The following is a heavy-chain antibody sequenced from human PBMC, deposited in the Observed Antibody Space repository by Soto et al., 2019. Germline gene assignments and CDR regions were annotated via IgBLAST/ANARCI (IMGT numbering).Heavy chain of an antibody. Sequence: GGSLRLSCVAPGFTFSNFGMHWVRQAPGKGLEWVAVIRYDGSKKYFADSVKGRFSISRDNSKNTLFLQMNSLRVEDSALYYCARDQARESDVLTPWGQGTLVTVSS. D-gene: IGHD3-9*01. V-gene: IGHV3-33*01. CDR2: IRYDGSKK. J-gene: IGHJ4*02. CDR3: ARDQARESDVLTP. CDR1: GFTFSNFG.